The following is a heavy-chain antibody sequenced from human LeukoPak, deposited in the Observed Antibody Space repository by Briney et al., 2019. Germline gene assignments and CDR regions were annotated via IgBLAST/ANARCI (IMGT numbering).Heavy chain of an antibody. CDR3: AKDNYYGSGSHYIHYWYGMDV. CDR2: ISWNSGSI. D-gene: IGHD3-10*01. V-gene: IGHV3-9*01. CDR1: GFIFDDYA. Sequence: GGSLRLSCAASGFIFDDYAMHWVRHAPGKGLEWVSGISWNSGSIGYADSVKGRFTISRDNAKNSLYLQMNSLRAEDTALYYCAKDNYYGSGSHYIHYWYGMDVWGQGTTVTVSS. J-gene: IGHJ6*02.